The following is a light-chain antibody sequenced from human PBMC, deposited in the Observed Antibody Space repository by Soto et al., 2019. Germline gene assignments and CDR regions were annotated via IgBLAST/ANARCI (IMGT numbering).Light chain of an antibody. CDR3: QQRTNRPPFT. Sequence: EIVLTQSPATLSLSPGERATLSCRASQSVSNYLDWYQQKPGQAPRLLIYDASDRATGIPARFSGSGSGTDFTLTISSLEPEDFAVYYCQQRTNRPPFTFGQGTKLEIK. V-gene: IGKV3-11*01. J-gene: IGKJ2*01. CDR2: DAS. CDR1: QSVSNY.